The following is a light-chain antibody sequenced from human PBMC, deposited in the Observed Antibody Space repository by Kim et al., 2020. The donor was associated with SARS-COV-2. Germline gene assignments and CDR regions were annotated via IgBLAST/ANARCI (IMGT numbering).Light chain of an antibody. CDR2: SNN. CDR1: SSNIGSNA. CDR3: AAWDDSLNGPV. V-gene: IGLV1-44*01. J-gene: IGLJ2*01. Sequence: GQGVTISGSGSSSNIGSNAGNWYQRLPGTAPKLLICSNNQRPSGVPDRFSGSKSGTSASLAISGLQSEDEADYYWAAWDDSLNGPVFGGGTQLTVL.